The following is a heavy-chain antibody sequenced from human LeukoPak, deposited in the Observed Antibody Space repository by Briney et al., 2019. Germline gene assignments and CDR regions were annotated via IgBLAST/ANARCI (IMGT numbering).Heavy chain of an antibody. J-gene: IGHJ4*02. Sequence: GTSLRLSCSASGFTFSSSAMHWVRQAPGKGLEYVSAISSNGGRTYYADSVKGRFTISRDNSKNTLYLQMNSLRAEDTAVYYCARDQDRNYYDSSGYLAYWGQGTLVTVSS. CDR3: ARDQDRNYYDSSGYLAY. CDR1: GFTFSSSA. V-gene: IGHV3-64*04. CDR2: ISSNGGRT. D-gene: IGHD3-22*01.